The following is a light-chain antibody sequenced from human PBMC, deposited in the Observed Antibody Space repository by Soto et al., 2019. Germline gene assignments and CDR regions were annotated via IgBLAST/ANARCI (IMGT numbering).Light chain of an antibody. CDR2: DAS. CDR3: QQRLFT. J-gene: IGKJ3*01. CDR1: QSVSSY. Sequence: EIVLTQSPATLSLSPGERATLSCRASQSVSSYLAWYQQKPGQAPRLLIYDASNRATGIPARFSGSGSGTDFTPTISSLEPEDFAVYDCQQRLFTFGPGTKVDIK. V-gene: IGKV3-11*01.